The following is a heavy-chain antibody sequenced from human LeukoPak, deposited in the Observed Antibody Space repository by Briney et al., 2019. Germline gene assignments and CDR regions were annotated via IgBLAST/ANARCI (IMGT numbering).Heavy chain of an antibody. Sequence: GGSLRLSCAASGFTFSSSAMRWVRQAPGKGLEWVANIKQDGSEKYYVDSVKGRFTISRDNAKNSLYLQMNSLRAEDTAVYYCARGPAYGSGSPPYGMDVWGQGTTVTVSS. CDR2: IKQDGSEK. CDR3: ARGPAYGSGSPPYGMDV. J-gene: IGHJ6*02. V-gene: IGHV3-7*04. CDR1: GFTFSSSA. D-gene: IGHD3-10*01.